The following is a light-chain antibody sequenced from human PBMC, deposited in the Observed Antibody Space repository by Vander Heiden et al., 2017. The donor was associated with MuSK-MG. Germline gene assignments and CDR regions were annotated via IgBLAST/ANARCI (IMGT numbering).Light chain of an antibody. V-gene: IGKV3-15*01. CDR3: QQDNNWPRT. CDR2: GAS. J-gene: IGKJ4*01. Sequence: EIGMTQSPVTLSVAPGERATLTGRASHSASSNVAWYQQKPGQAPRLLIHGASTRATGIPARFSGSGSGTEFTLTISSLQSEDFAVYYCQQDNNWPRTFGGGTKVEIK. CDR1: HSASSN.